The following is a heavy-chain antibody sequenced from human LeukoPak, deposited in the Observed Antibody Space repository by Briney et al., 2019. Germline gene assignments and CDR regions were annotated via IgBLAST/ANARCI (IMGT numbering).Heavy chain of an antibody. CDR3: ARDDVRIAVAGTLEAFDI. J-gene: IGHJ3*02. Sequence: SETLSLTCTVSGGSISSYYWSWLRQPAGKGLEWIGRIYTSGSTNYNPSLKSRVTMSVDTSKNQFSLKLSSVTAADTAVYYCARDDVRIAVAGTLEAFDIWGQGTMVTASS. V-gene: IGHV4-4*07. D-gene: IGHD6-19*01. CDR1: GGSISSYY. CDR2: IYTSGST.